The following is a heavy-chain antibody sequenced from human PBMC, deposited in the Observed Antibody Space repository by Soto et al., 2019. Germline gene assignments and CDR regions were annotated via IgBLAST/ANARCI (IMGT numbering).Heavy chain of an antibody. V-gene: IGHV1-18*01. Sequence: QVQLVQSGAEVKKPGASVKVSCKASGYTFTSYGISWVRQAPGQGLEWMGWISAYNGNTNYAQKLQGRDSMTTDTSTSTAYIELRSLRSDDSAVYYCVVAAQPYYFDYWGQGTLVTVSS. CDR1: GYTFTSYG. CDR2: ISAYNGNT. D-gene: IGHD2-15*01. CDR3: VVAAQPYYFDY. J-gene: IGHJ4*02.